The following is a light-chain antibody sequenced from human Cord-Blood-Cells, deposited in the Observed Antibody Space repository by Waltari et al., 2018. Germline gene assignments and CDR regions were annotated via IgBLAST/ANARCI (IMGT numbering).Light chain of an antibody. CDR3: SSYTSSSTLYV. Sequence: QSALTQPASVSGSPGQSITISCTGTSSDVGGYNYVSWYQHHQRKAPKLMIYDVSERPSGVSNRFSGSKSGNTASLTISGLQAEDEADYYCSSYTSSSTLYVFGTGTKVTVL. CDR1: SSDVGGYNY. J-gene: IGLJ1*01. CDR2: DVS. V-gene: IGLV2-14*03.